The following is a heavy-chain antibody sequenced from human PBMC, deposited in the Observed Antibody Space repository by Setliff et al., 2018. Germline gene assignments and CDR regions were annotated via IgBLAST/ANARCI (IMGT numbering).Heavy chain of an antibody. CDR3: ARTLTPYCGGDCPQGGMDV. CDR2: IWDDGSNK. J-gene: IGHJ6*03. Sequence: PGGSLRLSCAASGFTFSTYRMHWVRQAPGKGLEWVAVIWDDGSNKYYADSVKGRFTISRDNSKNTLYLQMNSLRAEDTAVYYCARTLTPYCGGDCPQGGMDVWGKGTTVTVSS. V-gene: IGHV3-33*08. CDR1: GFTFSTYR. D-gene: IGHD2-21*02.